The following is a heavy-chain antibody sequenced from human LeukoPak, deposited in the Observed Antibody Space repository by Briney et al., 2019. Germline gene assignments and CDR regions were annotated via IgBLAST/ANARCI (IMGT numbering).Heavy chain of an antibody. D-gene: IGHD4-23*01. CDR2: IDTSSSTM. V-gene: IGHV3-48*01. CDR3: AKDRALHSTVVTTYAEYFHH. Sequence: GGSLRLSCAASAFTFSDYSMNWVRQAPGKGLEWISYIDTSSSTMYYADSVMGRFTISRDNAKESLYLQMNSLRAEDTAVYYCAKDRALHSTVVTTYAEYFHHWGQGTLVTVSS. CDR1: AFTFSDYS. J-gene: IGHJ1*01.